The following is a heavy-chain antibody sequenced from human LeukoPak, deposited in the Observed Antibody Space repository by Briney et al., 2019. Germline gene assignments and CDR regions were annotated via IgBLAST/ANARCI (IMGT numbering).Heavy chain of an antibody. J-gene: IGHJ4*02. V-gene: IGHV1-18*01. Sequence: ASVKVSCKASGYTFTSFGISWVRQAPGQGLEWMGWISTYNANTNYAQKLQGRVTMTTDTSTSTAYMELRSLRSDDTAAYFCARVFSFGDYIWGSYRYYFDYWGQGTLVTVSS. CDR1: GYTFTSFG. CDR3: ARVFSFGDYIWGSYRYYFDY. CDR2: ISTYNANT. D-gene: IGHD3-16*02.